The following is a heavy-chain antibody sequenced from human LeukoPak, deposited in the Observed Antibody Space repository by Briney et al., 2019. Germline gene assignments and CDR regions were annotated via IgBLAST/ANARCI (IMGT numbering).Heavy chain of an antibody. J-gene: IGHJ4*02. V-gene: IGHV4-59*11. CDR3: ARDGEGDQGWDY. CDR2: ISYSGST. Sequence: SETLSLSCTVSGVFIVRHYWIWLRQTPGKGLEWIGQISYSGSTNYNPSLKSRVTISLDRSMNQVSLRLSSVTAADTAVYYCARDGEGDQGWDYWGQGTLVTASS. CDR1: GVFIVRHY. D-gene: IGHD2-15*01.